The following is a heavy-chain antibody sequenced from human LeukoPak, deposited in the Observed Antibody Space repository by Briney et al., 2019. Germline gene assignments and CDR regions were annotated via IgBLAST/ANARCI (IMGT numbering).Heavy chain of an antibody. CDR2: IYYSGST. CDR1: GGSIGSGDYY. J-gene: IGHJ5*02. Sequence: PSQTLSLTCTVSGGSIGSGDYYWSWIRQPPGKGLEWIGYIYYSGSTYYNPSLKSRVTISVDTSKNQFSLKLSSVTAADTAVYYCARELTYYDILTGYSPTAWFDPWGQGTLVTVSS. D-gene: IGHD3-9*01. V-gene: IGHV4-30-4*01. CDR3: ARELTYYDILTGYSPTAWFDP.